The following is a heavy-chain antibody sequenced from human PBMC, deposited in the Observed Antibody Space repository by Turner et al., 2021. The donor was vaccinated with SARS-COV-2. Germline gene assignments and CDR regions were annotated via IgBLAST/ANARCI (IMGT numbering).Heavy chain of an antibody. D-gene: IGHD4-17*01. CDR1: GFTFSSYG. CDR3: ARGAHGDYEDAFDI. CDR2: IWYDGSNK. J-gene: IGHJ3*02. Sequence: QVQLVESGGGVVQPGRPLRLSCAASGFTFSSYGMHWVRQAPGKGLWWVAVIWYDGSNKFYADSVKGRFTISRDNSKNTLYLQMNSLRAEDTAVYYCARGAHGDYEDAFDIWGQGTLVTISS. V-gene: IGHV3-33*01.